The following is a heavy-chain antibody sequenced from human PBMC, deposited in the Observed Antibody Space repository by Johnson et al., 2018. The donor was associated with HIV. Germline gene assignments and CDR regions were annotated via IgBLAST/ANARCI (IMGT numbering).Heavy chain of an antibody. D-gene: IGHD2-15*01. CDR1: GFTFDDYA. CDR2: ISWNSGSI. CDR3: ARACSAAHCYSAQAFDI. Sequence: VKLVESGGGLVQPGRSLRLSCAASGFTFDDYAMHWVRQAPGKGLEWVSGISWNSGSIGYADSVKGRFTISRDNSKNTVYLQVNSLSAGDTAVYYCARACSAAHCYSAQAFDIWGQGTMVTVSS. V-gene: IGHV3-9*01. J-gene: IGHJ3*02.